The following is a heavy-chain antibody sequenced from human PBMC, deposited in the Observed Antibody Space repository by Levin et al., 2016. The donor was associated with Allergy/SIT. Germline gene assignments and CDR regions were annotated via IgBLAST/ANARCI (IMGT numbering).Heavy chain of an antibody. D-gene: IGHD2-8*02. CDR3: ARSRLLVDWFDP. CDR2: IYKSGTT. Sequence: SETLSLTCNVSGDSISGNRYYWGWIRQPPGKGLEWIGSIYKSGTTYYNPSLKSRVTISVDTSKNQLSLRVRSVTATDTAVYYCARSRLLVDWFDPGAREPWSPSPQ. V-gene: IGHV4-39*01. J-gene: IGHJ5*02. CDR1: GDSISGNRYY.